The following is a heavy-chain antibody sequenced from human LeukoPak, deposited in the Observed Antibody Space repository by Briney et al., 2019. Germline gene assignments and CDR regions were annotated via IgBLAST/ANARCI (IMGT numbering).Heavy chain of an antibody. J-gene: IGHJ4*02. CDR2: INHSGST. V-gene: IGHV4-34*09. CDR1: GGSFSGYY. Sequence: SETLSLTCAVYGGSFSGYYWSWIRQPPGKGLEWIGEINHSGSTYYNPSPQSRVTISVDTSENQFSLKLSSVTAADTAVYFCSRGSAPAAYYYFDSWGQGTLVTVSS. CDR3: SRGSAPAAYYYFDS. D-gene: IGHD2-2*01.